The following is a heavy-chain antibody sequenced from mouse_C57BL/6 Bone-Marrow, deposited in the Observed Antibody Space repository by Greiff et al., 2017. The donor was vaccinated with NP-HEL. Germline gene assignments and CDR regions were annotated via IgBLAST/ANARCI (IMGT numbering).Heavy chain of an antibody. CDR1: GFTFSSYG. CDR3: ASPYDYDVAWFAY. Sequence: DVMLVESGGDLVKPGGSLKLSCAASGFTFSSYGMSWVRQTPDKRLEWVATISSGGSYTYYPDSGKGRFTISRDNAKNTLYLQMSSLKSEDTAMYYCASPYDYDVAWFAYWGQGTLVTVSA. V-gene: IGHV5-6*02. D-gene: IGHD2-4*01. CDR2: ISSGGSYT. J-gene: IGHJ3*01.